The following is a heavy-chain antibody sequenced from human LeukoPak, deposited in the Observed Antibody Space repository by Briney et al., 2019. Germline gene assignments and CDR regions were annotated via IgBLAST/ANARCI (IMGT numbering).Heavy chain of an antibody. CDR1: GFTFSSYA. Sequence: GGSLRLSCAASGFTFSSYAMSWVRQAPGKGLEWVSAISGSGGTTYYADSVKGRFTISRDNSKNTLYLQMNSLRAEDTAVYYCAKEDSEVLRYFDWLLTSFDYWGQGTLVTVSS. CDR2: ISGSGGTT. CDR3: AKEDSEVLRYFDWLLTSFDY. J-gene: IGHJ4*02. D-gene: IGHD3-9*01. V-gene: IGHV3-23*01.